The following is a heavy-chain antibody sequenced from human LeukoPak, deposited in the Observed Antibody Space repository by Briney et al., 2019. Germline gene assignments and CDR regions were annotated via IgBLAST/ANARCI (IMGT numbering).Heavy chain of an antibody. Sequence: PGGSLRLSCTASGFTFNDYYMSWIRQAPGKGPEWLSYISGSENTIYYADSVRGRFTISRGNAKNSLSLQMNSLRAEDTALYYCARYDTSGYYPDFWGQGTLLTVSS. V-gene: IGHV3-11*01. CDR1: GFTFNDYY. CDR2: ISGSENTI. CDR3: ARYDTSGYYPDF. D-gene: IGHD3-22*01. J-gene: IGHJ4*02.